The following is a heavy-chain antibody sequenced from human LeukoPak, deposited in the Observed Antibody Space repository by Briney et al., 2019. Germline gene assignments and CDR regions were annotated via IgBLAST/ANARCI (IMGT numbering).Heavy chain of an antibody. J-gene: IGHJ3*02. CDR3: ARSVSWGLLVRDDAFDI. CDR2: IHYSGST. Sequence: SETLSLTCTVSGGSISSYHWIWIRQPPGKGLEWIGYIHYSGSTNYNPSLKSRVTTSVDTSKKRFSLKLRSVTAADTAVYYCARSVSWGLLVRDDAFDIWGQGTMVTVSS. V-gene: IGHV4-59*08. D-gene: IGHD2-21*01. CDR1: GGSISSYH.